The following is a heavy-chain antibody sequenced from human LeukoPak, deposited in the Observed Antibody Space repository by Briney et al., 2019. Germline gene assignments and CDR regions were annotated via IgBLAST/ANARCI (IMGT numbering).Heavy chain of an antibody. D-gene: IGHD3-22*01. CDR3: AREYYYDSRPPGY. Sequence: SETLSLTCTVSGGSVSSGTYYWSWIRQPPGKGLEWIGYISYTGNTNYNPSLKSRVTISVDTSKNQFSLKLSSVTAADTAVYYCAREYYYDSRPPGYWGQGTLVTVSS. CDR2: ISYTGNT. J-gene: IGHJ4*02. CDR1: GGSVSSGTYY. V-gene: IGHV4-61*01.